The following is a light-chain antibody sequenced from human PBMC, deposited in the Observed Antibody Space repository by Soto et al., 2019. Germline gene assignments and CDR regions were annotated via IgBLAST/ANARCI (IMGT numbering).Light chain of an antibody. CDR2: DVT. CDR3: SSYSCTRTRRL. J-gene: IGLJ1*01. Sequence: QSALTQPASVSGSPGQSITIPCTGTSNDIGGYNYVSWYQQFPGKAPKLIIHDVTNRPSGVSFRFSGSKSGNTASLTISGLQAEDEAGYHCSSYSCTRTRRLFGAGTKVTVL. V-gene: IGLV2-14*03. CDR1: SNDIGGYNY.